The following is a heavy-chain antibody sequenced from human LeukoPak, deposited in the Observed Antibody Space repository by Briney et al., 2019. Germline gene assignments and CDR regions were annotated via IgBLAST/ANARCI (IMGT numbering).Heavy chain of an antibody. CDR3: ARSSSGWYEYNFDY. D-gene: IGHD6-19*01. CDR1: GGTFSSYA. V-gene: IGHV1-69*04. J-gene: IGHJ4*02. CDR2: IIPILGIA. Sequence: SVKVSCKASGGTFSSYAISWVRQAPGQGLEWMGRIIPILGIANYAQKFQGRVTITADKSTSAAYMELSSLRSEDTAVYYCARSSSGWYEYNFDYWGQGTLVTVSS.